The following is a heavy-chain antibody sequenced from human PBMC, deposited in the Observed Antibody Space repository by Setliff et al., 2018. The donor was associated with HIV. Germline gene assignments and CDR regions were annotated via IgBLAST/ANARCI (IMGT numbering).Heavy chain of an antibody. CDR3: ARVPVSNYYYYMDV. CDR2: ISASSVNT. Sequence: GASVKVSCKASGYTFINYHITWVRQAPGQGLEWVGSISASSVNTNYTQGRVTMTTDTSTSTAYMELRSLRSDDSAVYYCARVPVSNYYYYMDVWGKGTTVTVSS. V-gene: IGHV1-18*01. CDR1: GYTFINYH. J-gene: IGHJ6*03.